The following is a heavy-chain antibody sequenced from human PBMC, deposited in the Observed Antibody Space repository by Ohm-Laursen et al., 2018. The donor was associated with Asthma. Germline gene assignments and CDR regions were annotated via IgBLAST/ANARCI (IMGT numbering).Heavy chain of an antibody. V-gene: IGHV3-11*06. J-gene: IGHJ5*02. CDR3: ARDVNVGANQGNWFDP. CDR2: ISSSSSYT. CDR1: GFTFSDYY. Sequence: SLRLSCAASGFTFSDYYMSWIRQAPGKGLEWVSYISSSSSYTNYADSVKGRFTISRDNAKNSLYLQMNSLRAEDTAVYYCARDVNVGANQGNWFDPWGQGTLVTVSS. D-gene: IGHD1-26*01.